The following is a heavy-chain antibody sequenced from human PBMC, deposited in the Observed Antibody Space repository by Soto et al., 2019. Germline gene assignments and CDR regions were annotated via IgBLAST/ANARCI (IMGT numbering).Heavy chain of an antibody. Sequence: SDTLSLTCTVSGGSMRSTNYYWGWIRQPPGKGLEWIGNVFFNGITFYKPSLESRVSISVDTSKSQFSLRLNSVTAADTAVYYCVRQVGDYFFDQWGHGTLVPVSS. J-gene: IGHJ4*01. D-gene: IGHD4-17*01. CDR2: VFFNGIT. V-gene: IGHV4-39*01. CDR1: GGSMRSTNYY. CDR3: VRQVGDYFFDQ.